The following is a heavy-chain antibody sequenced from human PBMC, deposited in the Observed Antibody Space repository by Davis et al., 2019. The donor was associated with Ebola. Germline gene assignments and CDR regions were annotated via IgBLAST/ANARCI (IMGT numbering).Heavy chain of an antibody. V-gene: IGHV3-23*01. CDR3: AREQWLGGIYYYYGMDV. D-gene: IGHD6-19*01. CDR1: GFTFSNYA. J-gene: IGHJ6*02. CDR2: ISGSGGNT. Sequence: GGSLRLSCAASGFTFSNYAMSWVRQAPGKGLEWVSAISGSGGNTYYADSVKGRFTISRDNSKNTLYLQMNSLRAEDTAVYYCAREQWLGGIYYYYGMDVWGQGTTVTVSS.